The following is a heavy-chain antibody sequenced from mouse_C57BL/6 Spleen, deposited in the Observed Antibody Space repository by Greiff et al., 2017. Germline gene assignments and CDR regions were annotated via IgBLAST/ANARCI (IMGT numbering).Heavy chain of an antibody. CDR2: IDPETGGT. J-gene: IGHJ4*01. D-gene: IGHD2-1*01. CDR1: GYTFTDYE. V-gene: IGHV1-15*01. CDR3: TRNYVNYYAMDD. Sequence: QVQLQQSGAELVRPGASVTLSCTASGYTFTDYEMHWVQQTPVHGLEWIGAIDPETGGTAYNQKFKGKGILTADKSSSTDIMELRSLTAEDSAVYYCTRNYVNYYAMDDWGQGTSVTVSS.